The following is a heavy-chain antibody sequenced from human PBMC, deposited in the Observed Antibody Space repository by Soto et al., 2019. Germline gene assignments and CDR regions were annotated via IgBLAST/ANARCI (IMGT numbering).Heavy chain of an antibody. D-gene: IGHD3-10*01. CDR1: GFTFSSFW. CDR2: IKTDGSES. V-gene: IGHV3-7*03. Sequence: GGSLRLSCAASGFTFSSFWMSWVRQAPGKGLEWVANIKTDGSESHYVDSVKGRFTISRDNPKTSLFLQMNSLIVDDTAGYFCTSDRYPRFYHGSGSYPYYWGPGTLVTVSS. J-gene: IGHJ4*02. CDR3: TSDRYPRFYHGSGSYPYY.